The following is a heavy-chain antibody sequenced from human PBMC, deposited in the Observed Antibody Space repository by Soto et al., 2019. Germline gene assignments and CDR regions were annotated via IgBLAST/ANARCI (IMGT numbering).Heavy chain of an antibody. CDR3: ARERNHGRCIQPLDS. D-gene: IGHD2-21*01. J-gene: IGHJ4*02. CDR1: GFSISTYS. CDR2: IHYNRNT. V-gene: IGHV4-59*01. Sequence: SETLSLTCTVSGFSISTYSWSWIRQPPGKGLEWIGNIHYNRNTKYSPSLKSRVTMSGDTSKNHFSLKLISVATADTAVYFCARERNHGRCIQPLDSWGQGTLVTVS.